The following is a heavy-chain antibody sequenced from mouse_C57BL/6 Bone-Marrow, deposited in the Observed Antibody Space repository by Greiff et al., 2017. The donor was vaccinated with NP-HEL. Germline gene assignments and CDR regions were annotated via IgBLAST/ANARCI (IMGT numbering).Heavy chain of an antibody. J-gene: IGHJ2*01. Sequence: QVTLKVSGPGILQSSQTLSLTCSFSGFSLCTSGMGVSWIRQPSGKGLEWLAHIYWDVDQSYIPSLKSRLPISKDTSRNQVYPKITSVDTADTTTYYCARKVYGGFNYWGQGTTLTVSS. D-gene: IGHD1-1*01. CDR2: IYWDVDQ. CDR3: ARKVYGGFNY. V-gene: IGHV8-12*01. CDR1: GFSLCTSGMG.